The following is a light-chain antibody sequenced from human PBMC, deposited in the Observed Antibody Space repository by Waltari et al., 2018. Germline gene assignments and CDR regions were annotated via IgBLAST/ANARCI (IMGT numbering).Light chain of an antibody. V-gene: IGLV3-1*01. J-gene: IGLJ2*01. Sequence: SYELPQPPSVSVSPGHTASLTLSGDKLGDKYVCWYQQKPGQSPILLIHEDNKRPSGIPERFSGSNSGNTATLAISGTQVDDEADYYCQVWDSSTGVFGGGTKVTVL. CDR2: EDN. CDR1: KLGDKY. CDR3: QVWDSSTGV.